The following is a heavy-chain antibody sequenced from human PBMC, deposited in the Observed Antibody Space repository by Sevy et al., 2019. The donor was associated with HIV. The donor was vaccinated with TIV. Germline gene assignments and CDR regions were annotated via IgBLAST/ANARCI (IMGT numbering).Heavy chain of an antibody. D-gene: IGHD6-19*01. CDR1: GFTFDDYA. V-gene: IGHV3-9*01. Sequence: GGSLRLSCAASGFTFDDYAMHWVRQAPGKGLEWVSGISWNSGSIGYADSVKGRFTISRDNAKNSLYLQMNSLRAEDTALYYCATAGGGKWLTRGDAFDIWGQWTMVTVSS. CDR2: ISWNSGSI. CDR3: ATAGGGKWLTRGDAFDI. J-gene: IGHJ3*02.